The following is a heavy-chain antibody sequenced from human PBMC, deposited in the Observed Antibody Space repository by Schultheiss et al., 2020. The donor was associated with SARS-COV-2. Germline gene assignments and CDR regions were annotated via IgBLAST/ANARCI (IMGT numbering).Heavy chain of an antibody. J-gene: IGHJ6*02. CDR3: AKDISCSGGSCHPNYYYYGMDV. CDR1: GFRFDAYA. CDR2: ISWNSGSI. V-gene: IGHV3-9*01. Sequence: GGSLRLSCSASGFRFDAYAMHWVRRIPGKGLEWVSGISWNSGSIGYADSVKGRFTISRDNAKNSLYLQMNSLRAEDTALYYCAKDISCSGGSCHPNYYYYGMDVWGQGTTVTVSS. D-gene: IGHD2-15*01.